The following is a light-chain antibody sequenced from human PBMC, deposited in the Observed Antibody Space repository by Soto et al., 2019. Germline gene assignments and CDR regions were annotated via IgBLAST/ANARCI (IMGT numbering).Light chain of an antibody. CDR3: CSYAGSDTYV. CDR1: SSDVGSYDL. V-gene: IGLV2-23*02. Sequence: QPVLTQPASVSGSPGQSITISCTGTSSDVGSYDLVSWYQQHPGKAPKLMIYDVTKRPSGVSNRFSGSKSGNTASLTISGLQAEDEADYYCCSYAGSDTYVFGTGTKLTVL. CDR2: DVT. J-gene: IGLJ1*01.